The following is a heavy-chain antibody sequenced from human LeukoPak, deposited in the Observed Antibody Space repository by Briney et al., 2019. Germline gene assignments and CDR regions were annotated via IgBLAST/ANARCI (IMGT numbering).Heavy chain of an antibody. D-gene: IGHD1-7*01. CDR3: ARVARNWNYVYYYYMDV. V-gene: IGHV1-8*02. Sequence: GASVKVSCKASGNTFTGYCMHWVRQAPGQGLEWMGWINPNSGNTGYAQKFQGRVTITRNTSISTAYMELSSLRSEDTAVYYCARVARNWNYVYYYYMDVWGKGTTVTVSS. CDR1: GNTFTGYC. J-gene: IGHJ6*03. CDR2: INPNSGNT.